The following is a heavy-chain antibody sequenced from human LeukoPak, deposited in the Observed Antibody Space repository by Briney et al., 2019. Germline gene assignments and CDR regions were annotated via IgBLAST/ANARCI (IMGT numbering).Heavy chain of an antibody. CDR1: GYTLTELS. D-gene: IGHD6-6*01. CDR2: IIPIFGTA. V-gene: IGHV1-69*13. J-gene: IGHJ4*02. CDR3: ARGGVEYSSSSGGDY. Sequence: SVKVSCKVSGYTLTELSMHWVRQAPGQGLEWMGGIIPIFGTANYAQKFQGRVTITADESTSTAYMELSSLRSEDTAVYYCARGGVEYSSSSGGDYWGQGTLVTVSS.